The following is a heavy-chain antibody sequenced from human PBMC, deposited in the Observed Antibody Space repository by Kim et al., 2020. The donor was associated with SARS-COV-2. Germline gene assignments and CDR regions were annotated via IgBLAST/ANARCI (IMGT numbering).Heavy chain of an antibody. V-gene: IGHV3-30*18. CDR1: GFTFSSYG. CDR3: AKTYYDFWSGYYVDY. CDR2: ISYDGSNK. D-gene: IGHD3-3*01. Sequence: GGSLRLSCAASGFTFSSYGMHWVRQAPGKGLEWVAVISYDGSNKYYADSVKGRFTISRDNSKNTLYLQMNSLRAEDTAVYYCAKTYYDFWSGYYVDYWG. J-gene: IGHJ4*01.